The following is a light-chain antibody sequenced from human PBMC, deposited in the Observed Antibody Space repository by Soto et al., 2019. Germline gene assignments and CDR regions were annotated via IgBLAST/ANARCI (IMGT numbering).Light chain of an antibody. CDR2: GAS. CDR1: QSVSNNY. J-gene: IGKJ1*01. Sequence: EIVLTQSPRTLALSPGERATLSCRASQSVSNNYLAWYQPKPGKAPRLLIYGASNRATGIPDRLSASGSGTDFTLAISRLEPEDVAVYYWQQYGSSGTFGQGTKVDIK. V-gene: IGKV3-20*01. CDR3: QQYGSSGT.